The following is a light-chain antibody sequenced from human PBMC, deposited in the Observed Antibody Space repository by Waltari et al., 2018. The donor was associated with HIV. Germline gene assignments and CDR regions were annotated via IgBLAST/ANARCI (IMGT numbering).Light chain of an antibody. CDR2: DVS. V-gene: IGLV2-14*03. CDR3: SSYTSITLI. Sequence: QSALTQPASVSGSPGQSITISCTGRGSDIGGYNSVSWYQHYPGKAPKLIIYDVSRRPSVVSNRFSGSKSGNTASLTISGLRAEDEADYYCSSYTSITLIFGGGTKLTVL. CDR1: GSDIGGYNS. J-gene: IGLJ2*01.